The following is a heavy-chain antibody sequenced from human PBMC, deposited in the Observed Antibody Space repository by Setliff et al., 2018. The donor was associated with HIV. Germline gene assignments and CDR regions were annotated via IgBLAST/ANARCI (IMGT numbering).Heavy chain of an antibody. CDR3: ARVQMAYAAFDV. CDR1: GGSISTYY. J-gene: IGHJ3*01. CDR2: IYATGST. D-gene: IGHD4-17*01. V-gene: IGHV4-4*07. Sequence: PSETLSLTCTVSGGSISTYYWSWIRQPAGKGLEWIGRIYATGSTNYNPSLKSRVTISVDTSKHQFSLKLSSVTAADTAVYYCARVQMAYAAFDVWGQGTMVTVSS.